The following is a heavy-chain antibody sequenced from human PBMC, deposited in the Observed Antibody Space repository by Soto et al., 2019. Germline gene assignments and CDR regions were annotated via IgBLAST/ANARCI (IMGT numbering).Heavy chain of an antibody. Sequence: GGSLRLSCAASGFTFSNYGVHWVRQAPGKGLEWVTFIWYDGSKKYYADSVKGRFTISRDNSKNILYLQMNSLRAEDTAIYYFVRDSFSEHVVVVRAARTIFGFDMWGRGTMVTVSS. CDR1: GFTFSNYG. V-gene: IGHV3-33*01. CDR2: IWYDGSKK. J-gene: IGHJ3*02. CDR3: VRDSFSEHVVVVRAARTIFGFDM. D-gene: IGHD2-2*01.